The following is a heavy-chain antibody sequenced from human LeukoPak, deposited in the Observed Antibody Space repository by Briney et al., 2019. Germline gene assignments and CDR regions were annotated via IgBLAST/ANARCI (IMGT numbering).Heavy chain of an antibody. CDR2: IIPIFGTA. CDR1: GGTFSSYA. Sequence: ASVKVSCKASGGTFSSYAISWVRQAPGQGLEWMEGIIPIFGTANYAQKFQGRVTITTDESTSTAYMELSSLRSEDTAVYYCARDRGDWFDPWGQGTLVTVSS. CDR3: ARDRGDWFDP. V-gene: IGHV1-69*05. J-gene: IGHJ5*02.